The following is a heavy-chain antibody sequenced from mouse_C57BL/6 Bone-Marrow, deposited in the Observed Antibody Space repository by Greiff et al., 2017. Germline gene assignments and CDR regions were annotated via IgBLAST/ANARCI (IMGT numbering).Heavy chain of an antibody. CDR2: ISSGGDYI. D-gene: IGHD1-1*01. CDR1: GFTFSSYA. J-gene: IGHJ1*03. CDR3: TRESPLYYGSSYWYFDV. Sequence: EVQRVESGEGLVKPGGSLKLSCAASGFTFSSYAMSWVRQTPEKRLEWVAYISSGGDYIYYADTVKGRFTISRDNARNTLYLQMSSLKSEDTAMYYCTRESPLYYGSSYWYFDVWGTGTTVTVSS. V-gene: IGHV5-9-1*02.